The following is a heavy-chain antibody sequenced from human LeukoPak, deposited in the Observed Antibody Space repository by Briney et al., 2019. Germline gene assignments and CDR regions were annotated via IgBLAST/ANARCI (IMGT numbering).Heavy chain of an antibody. J-gene: IGHJ6*03. CDR2: ISSSSSYI. Sequence: PGGSLRLSCAASGFTFSSYSMNWVRQAPGKGLEWVSSISSSSSYIYYADSVKGRFTISRDNAKNSLYLQMNSLRAEDTAVYYCARSGIAARTSRSNYYYYYMDVWGKGTTVTVSS. D-gene: IGHD6-6*01. CDR1: GFTFSSYS. CDR3: ARSGIAARTSRSNYYYYYMDV. V-gene: IGHV3-21*01.